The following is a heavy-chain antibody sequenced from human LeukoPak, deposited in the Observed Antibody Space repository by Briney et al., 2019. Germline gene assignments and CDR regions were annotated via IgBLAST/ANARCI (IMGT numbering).Heavy chain of an antibody. CDR3: ARDGSSSWYAY. D-gene: IGHD6-13*01. Sequence: GASVKVSCKASGYTFTSYGISWVRQAPGQGLAWMGWISPYNGNTNYAQKLQGGVTMTADTSTSTAYMDLRSLSSDDTAVYYCARDGSSSWYAYWGQGTLVTVSS. V-gene: IGHV1-18*01. CDR1: GYTFTSYG. CDR2: ISPYNGNT. J-gene: IGHJ4*02.